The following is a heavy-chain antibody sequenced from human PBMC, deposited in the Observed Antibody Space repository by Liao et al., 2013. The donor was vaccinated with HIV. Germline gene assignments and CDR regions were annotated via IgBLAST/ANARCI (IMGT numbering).Heavy chain of an antibody. Sequence: QVQLQESGPGLVKPSETLSLTCAVSGGSISSFYYNWIRQPAGKGLEWIGRIHPSGSTTYNPSLESRVMMSVDTSRNRVSLKLSSVIAADTALYYCARGVPPDYWGQGTLVIVSS. CDR3: ARGVPPDY. CDR1: GGSISSFY. V-gene: IGHV4-4*07. CDR2: IHPSGST. J-gene: IGHJ4*02. D-gene: IGHD5/OR15-5a*01.